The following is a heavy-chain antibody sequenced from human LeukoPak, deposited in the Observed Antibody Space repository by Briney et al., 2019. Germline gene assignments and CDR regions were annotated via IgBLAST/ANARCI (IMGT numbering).Heavy chain of an antibody. Sequence: GGSLRLSCAASGFTFSSYWMYWVRQAPGKGLVWVSRINTDGSITNCADSVKGRFTISRDNAKNTLYLQMSSLRVEDTAVYYCTTGYYRDYWGQGTLVTVSS. D-gene: IGHD2/OR15-2a*01. V-gene: IGHV3-74*01. CDR1: GFTFSSYW. J-gene: IGHJ4*02. CDR2: INTDGSIT. CDR3: TTGYYRDY.